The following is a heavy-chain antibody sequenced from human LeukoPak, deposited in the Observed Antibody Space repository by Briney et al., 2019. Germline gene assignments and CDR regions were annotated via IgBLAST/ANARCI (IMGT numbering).Heavy chain of an antibody. D-gene: IGHD6-13*01. J-gene: IGHJ1*01. CDR1: GFIFSDFW. V-gene: IGHV3-7*03. Sequence: GGSLRLSCAASGFIFSDFWMTWVRQAPGKGLEWVANMNRDGSEKHYVDSVKGRFTISRDNSKNTLYLQMNSLRAEDTAVYYCAAAGAYEYFQHWGQGTLVTVSS. CDR2: MNRDGSEK. CDR3: AAAGAYEYFQH.